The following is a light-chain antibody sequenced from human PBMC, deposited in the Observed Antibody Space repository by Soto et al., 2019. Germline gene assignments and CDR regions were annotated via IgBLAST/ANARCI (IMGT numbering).Light chain of an antibody. CDR1: QDISNY. Sequence: DIQMTQSPSSLSASVGNRVIITCRASQDISNYLAWYQQKPGKVPKLLIYGASTLQSGVPSRFSGSGSGTDITLTISSLQPEDVATYYCQKHNSAPLFGGGTKVEIK. CDR2: GAS. CDR3: QKHNSAPL. V-gene: IGKV1-27*01. J-gene: IGKJ4*01.